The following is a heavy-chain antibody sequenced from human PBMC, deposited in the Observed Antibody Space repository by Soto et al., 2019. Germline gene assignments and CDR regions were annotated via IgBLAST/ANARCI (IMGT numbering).Heavy chain of an antibody. CDR1: GGTFSTHA. D-gene: IGHD3-3*01. CDR3: ARAAFRSGYYGYYYGMDV. V-gene: IGHV1-69*01. CDR2: IIATLGTP. J-gene: IGHJ6*02. Sequence: QVQLVQSGAEVKKPGSSVKVSCKASGGTFSTHAISWVRQAPGQGLEWLGGIIATLGTPNYAQKFQGRVTVTADEYTRTAYMELSRLTSEDTAVYYCARAAFRSGYYGYYYGMDVWGQGTAVNV.